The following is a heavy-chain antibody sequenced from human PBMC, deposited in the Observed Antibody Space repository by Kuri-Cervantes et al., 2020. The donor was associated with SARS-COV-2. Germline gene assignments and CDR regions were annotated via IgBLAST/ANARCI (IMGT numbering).Heavy chain of an antibody. D-gene: IGHD4-17*01. CDR2: IYYSGST. J-gene: IGHJ3*02. V-gene: IGHV4-59*12. CDR3: ARPRYGDYDGAFDI. Sequence: ESLKISCTVSGGSISSYYWSWIRQLPGKGLEWIGYIYYSGSTNYNPSLKSRVTISVDTSKNQFSLKLSSVTAADTAVYYCARPRYGDYDGAFDIWGQGTMVTVSS. CDR1: GGSISSYY.